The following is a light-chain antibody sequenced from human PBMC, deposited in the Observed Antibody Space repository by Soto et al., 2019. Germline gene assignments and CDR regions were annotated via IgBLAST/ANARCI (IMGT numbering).Light chain of an antibody. J-gene: IGKJ1*01. Sequence: EVVLTQSPATSSLSPGDRATLSSRASQRIGTYLAWYQQKTGQAPSLLIYDTSNRATGVPARFSGSGSGTDFTLTISSLEPEDFAVYFCQHRSNSPPTWTFGQGTKVEIK. CDR1: QRIGTY. CDR2: DTS. V-gene: IGKV3-11*01. CDR3: QHRSNSPPTWT.